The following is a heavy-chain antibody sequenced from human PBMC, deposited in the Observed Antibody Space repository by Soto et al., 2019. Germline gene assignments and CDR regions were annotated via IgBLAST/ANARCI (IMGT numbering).Heavy chain of an antibody. CDR2: ISGSGTII. D-gene: IGHD6-25*01. V-gene: IGHV3-23*01. Sequence: EVQLLESGGGLVQPGGSLRLSCATSGFTFSLYAMSWVRQAPGKGLEWVSAISGSGTIIYSADPVRGRFPISRDNSRKRWSLQMNSLSPEPTAVYYCAKFFVATGGSSGWPWYFDSWGPATMVSASS. CDR1: GFTFSLYA. CDR3: AKFFVATGGSSGWPWYFDS. J-gene: IGHJ4*02.